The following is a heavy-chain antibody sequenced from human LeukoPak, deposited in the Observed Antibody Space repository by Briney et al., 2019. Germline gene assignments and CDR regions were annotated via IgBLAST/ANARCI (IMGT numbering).Heavy chain of an antibody. J-gene: IGHJ4*02. CDR3: AVVASNFDY. CDR1: GSTFDDYA. CDR2: ISGDGGST. D-gene: IGHD2-15*01. Sequence: GGSLRLSCAASGSTFDDYAMHWVRQAPGKGLEWVSLISGDGGSTYYADSVKGRFTISRDNSKNSLYLQMNSLRTEDTALYHCAVVASNFDYWGQGTLVTVSS. V-gene: IGHV3-43*02.